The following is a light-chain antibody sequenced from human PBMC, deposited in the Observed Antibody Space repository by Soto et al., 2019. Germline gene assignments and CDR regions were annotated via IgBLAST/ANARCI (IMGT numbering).Light chain of an antibody. CDR2: DTS. V-gene: IGKV3-15*01. CDR1: QGIADT. CDR3: HPYTNCPLT. J-gene: IGKJ4*01. Sequence: EIVMTQSPATLSVSPGECVTLSCRASQGIADTLAWYQHKPGQTPRLLIYDTSTRATGVPARFSASRSGPEFPLPITSLQSEDFAIYYCHPYTNCPLTFGGGTKVDIK.